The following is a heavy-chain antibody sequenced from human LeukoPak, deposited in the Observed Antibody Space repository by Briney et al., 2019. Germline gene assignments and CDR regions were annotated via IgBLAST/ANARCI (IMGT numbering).Heavy chain of an antibody. V-gene: IGHV4-34*01. D-gene: IGHD3-3*01. J-gene: IGHJ5*02. Sequence: SETLSLTCAVYGGSFSGYYWSWIRQPPGKGLEWIGEINHSGSTNYNPSLKSRVTISVDTSKNQFSLKLSSVTAADTAVYYCARQGIFGVVRQLNNWFDPWGQGTLVTVSP. CDR1: GGSFSGYY. CDR3: ARQGIFGVVRQLNNWFDP. CDR2: INHSGST.